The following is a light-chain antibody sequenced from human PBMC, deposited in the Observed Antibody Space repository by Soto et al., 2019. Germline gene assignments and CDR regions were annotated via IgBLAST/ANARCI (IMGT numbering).Light chain of an antibody. CDR3: QQYSTFPRK. J-gene: IGKJ1*01. CDR2: AAS. Sequence: DIQMSQAPSGLSASVVDRVTITCRASQSISSYLNWYQQKPGKAPKLLIYAASSLQTGVPPRFTGSGSGTEFTLTISSLQPEDFATFYCQQYSTFPRKFGHGTKVGIK. CDR1: QSISSY. V-gene: IGKV1-39*01.